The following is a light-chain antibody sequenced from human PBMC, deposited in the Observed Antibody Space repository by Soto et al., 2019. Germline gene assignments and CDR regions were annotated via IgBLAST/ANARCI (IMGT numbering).Light chain of an antibody. CDR1: QGISTY. CDR3: EQSYRTPST. Sequence: DIQMTQSPSSLSSSVGDIVTITCRTSQGISTYLIWYQQRQGKAPKLLMDAAFNLVSGVQSRFSGTGTDTEFTLTISCLQPEAVATYDGEQSYRTPSTFGQGTKLEIK. V-gene: IGKV1-39*01. J-gene: IGKJ2*01. CDR2: AAF.